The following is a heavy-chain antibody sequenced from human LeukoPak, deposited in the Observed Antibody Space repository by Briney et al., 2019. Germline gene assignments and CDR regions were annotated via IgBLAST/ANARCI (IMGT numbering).Heavy chain of an antibody. D-gene: IGHD3-10*01. CDR1: GYTFTSYG. V-gene: IGHV1-18*01. CDR2: ISAYNGNT. J-gene: IGHJ4*02. CDR3: ARDRRAMVRGVIPFDY. Sequence: ASVKVSCKASGYTFTSYGISWMRQAPGQGLEWMGWISAYNGNTNYAQKLQGRVTMTTDTSTSTAYMELRSLRSDDTAVYYCARDRRAMVRGVIPFDYRGQGTLVTVSS.